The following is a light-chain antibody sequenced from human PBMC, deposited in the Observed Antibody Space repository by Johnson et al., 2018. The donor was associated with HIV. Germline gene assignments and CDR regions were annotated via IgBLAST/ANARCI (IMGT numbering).Light chain of an antibody. V-gene: IGLV1-51*01. J-gene: IGLJ1*01. CDR3: GTWDNTLDAYV. Sequence: QSVLTQPPSVSAAAGQKVTISCSGTYSNIEHNYVSWYQQLPGTAPKLLIYGTTKRPSGIPDRFSGSKSGTSATLGITGLQAGDEAHYYWGTWDNTLDAYVFRTGTRVAVL. CDR2: GTT. CDR1: YSNIEHNY.